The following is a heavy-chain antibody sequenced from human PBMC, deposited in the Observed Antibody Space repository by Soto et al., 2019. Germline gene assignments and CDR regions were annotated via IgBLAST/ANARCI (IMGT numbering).Heavy chain of an antibody. CDR2: ISAYNGDT. CDR1: GYTFTSYG. J-gene: IGHJ4*02. V-gene: IGHV1-18*01. D-gene: IGHD3-22*01. Sequence: QVQLVQSGAEVKKPGASVKVSCKASGYTFTSYGISWVRQAPGQGLEWMGWISAYNGDTNYAQKLQGRVTMTTDTXXSTAYMELRSLRSDDTAVYYCARAPPIVVVITFDYWGQGTLVTVSS. CDR3: ARAPPIVVVITFDY.